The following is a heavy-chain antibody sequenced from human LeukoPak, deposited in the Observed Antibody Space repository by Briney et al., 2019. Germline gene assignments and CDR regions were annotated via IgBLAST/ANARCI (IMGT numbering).Heavy chain of an antibody. CDR2: IYSGGST. Sequence: GGSLRLSCAASGFTVSSNYMSWVRQAPGKGLEWVSVIYSGGSTYYADSVKGRFTISRDNSKNTLYLQMNSLRAEDTAVYYCARTIVATIWPEANLDYWGQGTLVTVSS. V-gene: IGHV3-66*01. CDR3: ARTIVATIWPEANLDY. D-gene: IGHD5-12*01. CDR1: GFTVSSNY. J-gene: IGHJ4*02.